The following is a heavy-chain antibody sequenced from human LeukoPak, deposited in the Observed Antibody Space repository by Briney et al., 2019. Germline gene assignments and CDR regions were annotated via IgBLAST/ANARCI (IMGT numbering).Heavy chain of an antibody. J-gene: IGHJ4*02. D-gene: IGHD4-11*01. CDR1: GFTFSSYG. CDR2: IWYDGSNK. CDR3: AKDTVTTGFDY. V-gene: IGHV3-33*06. Sequence: GRSLRLSCAAAGFTFSSYGMHGVRQAPGKGLEWVAVIWYDGSNKYYADSVKGRFTISRDNSKNTLYLQVNSLRAEDTAVYYCAKDTVTTGFDYWGQGTLVTVSS.